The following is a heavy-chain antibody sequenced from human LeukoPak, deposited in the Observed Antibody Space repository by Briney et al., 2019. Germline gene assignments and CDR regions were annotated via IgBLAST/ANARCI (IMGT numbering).Heavy chain of an antibody. CDR1: GFTFSHYG. J-gene: IGHJ4*02. CDR3: VSYSGSVDY. D-gene: IGHD1-26*01. Sequence: PGGSLRLSCVVSGFTFSHYGMDWVRQAPGKGLEWVSYISSSSNSIYYADSEKGRFTISRDNAKNSLHLQMNSLRGDDTAVYYCVSYSGSVDYWGQGTLVTVSS. CDR2: ISSSSNSI. V-gene: IGHV3-48*01.